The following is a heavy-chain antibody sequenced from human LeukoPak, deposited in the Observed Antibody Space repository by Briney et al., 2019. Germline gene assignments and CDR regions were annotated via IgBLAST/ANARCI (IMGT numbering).Heavy chain of an antibody. V-gene: IGHV3-11*05. CDR3: AREGPGQHDAFDI. CDR1: GFTVGNNY. J-gene: IGHJ3*02. CDR2: ISSSSSYT. Sequence: GGSLRLSCAASGFTVGNNYMSWVRQAPGKGLEWVSYISSSSSYTNYADSVKGRFTISRDNAKNSLYLQMNSLRAEDTAVYYCAREGPGQHDAFDIWGQGTMVTVSS.